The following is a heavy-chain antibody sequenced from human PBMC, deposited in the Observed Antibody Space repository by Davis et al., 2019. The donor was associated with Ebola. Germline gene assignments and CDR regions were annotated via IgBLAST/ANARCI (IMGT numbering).Heavy chain of an antibody. CDR1: GFTFSSYG. V-gene: IGHV3-30*18. D-gene: IGHD3-3*01. CDR2: ISYDGSNK. Sequence: GESLKISCAASGFTFSSYGMHWVRQAPGKGLEWVAVISYDGSNKYYADSVKGRFTISRDNSKNTLYLQMNSLRAEDTAVYYCAKVFDFGVVIPEPTNFHYWGQGTLVTVSS. CDR3: AKVFDFGVVIPEPTNFHY. J-gene: IGHJ4*02.